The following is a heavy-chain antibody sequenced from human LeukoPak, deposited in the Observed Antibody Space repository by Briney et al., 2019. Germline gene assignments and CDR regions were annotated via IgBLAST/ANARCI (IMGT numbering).Heavy chain of an antibody. J-gene: IGHJ3*02. CDR3: ARDRWELLDAFDI. Sequence: ASVNVSCTASGYTFTSYAMHWVRQAPGQRLEWMGWINAGNGNTKYSQKFQGRVTITRDTSASTAYMELSSLRSEDTAVYYCARDRWELLDAFDIWGQGTMVTVSS. CDR2: INAGNGNT. CDR1: GYTFTSYA. D-gene: IGHD1-26*01. V-gene: IGHV1-3*01.